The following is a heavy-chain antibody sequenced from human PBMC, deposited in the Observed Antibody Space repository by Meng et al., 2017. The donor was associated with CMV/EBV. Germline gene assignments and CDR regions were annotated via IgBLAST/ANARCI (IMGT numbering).Heavy chain of an antibody. V-gene: IGHV3-23*01. CDR1: GFYFYNYG. J-gene: IGHJ4*02. Sequence: SGFYFYNYGMSWVRQAPGKGLEWVSAISGGGENTHYADSVKGRFTISRDNSKNTLYLQMSSLRAEDTAIYYCAKRSGPGANPYFDYWGLGTLVTVSS. CDR2: ISGGGENT. D-gene: IGHD2-8*01. CDR3: AKRSGPGANPYFDY.